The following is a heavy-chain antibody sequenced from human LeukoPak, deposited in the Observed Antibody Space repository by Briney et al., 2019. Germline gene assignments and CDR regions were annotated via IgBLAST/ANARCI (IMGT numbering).Heavy chain of an antibody. Sequence: PSETLSLTCTVSGGSIGSSSYYWGWIRQPPGKGLEWIGSIYYSGSTYYNPSLKSRVTISVDTSKNQFSLKLSSVTAADTAVYYCAVDCGCFDYWGQGTLVTVSS. CDR3: AVDCGCFDY. V-gene: IGHV4-39*07. D-gene: IGHD2-21*02. CDR2: IYYSGST. CDR1: GGSIGSSSYY. J-gene: IGHJ4*02.